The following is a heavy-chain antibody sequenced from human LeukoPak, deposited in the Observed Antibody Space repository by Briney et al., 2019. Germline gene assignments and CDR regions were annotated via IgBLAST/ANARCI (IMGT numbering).Heavy chain of an antibody. D-gene: IGHD1-14*01. V-gene: IGHV3-23*01. CDR2: ISGGGGST. J-gene: IGHJ5*02. CDR1: GYTFTGYY. CDR3: AKGSGINHYHWIDP. Sequence: SCKASGYTFTGYYMHWVRQAPGKGLEWVSGISGGGGSTYYADSVKGRFTISRDNSKNTLYLQMDSLRAEDTALYYCAKGSGINHYHWIDPWGQGTLVTVSS.